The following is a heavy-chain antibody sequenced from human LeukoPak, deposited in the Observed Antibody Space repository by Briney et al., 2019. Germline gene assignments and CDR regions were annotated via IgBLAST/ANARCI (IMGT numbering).Heavy chain of an antibody. CDR1: GGSISSSSYY. Sequence: PSETLSHTCTVSGGSISSSSYYWGWIRQPPGKGLEWIESIYYSGSTYYNPSLKSRVTISVDTSKNQFSLKLSSVTAADTAVYYCARGADYYDSSGYYHFDYWGQGTLVTVSS. V-gene: IGHV4-39*07. D-gene: IGHD3-22*01. J-gene: IGHJ4*02. CDR2: IYYSGST. CDR3: ARGADYYDSSGYYHFDY.